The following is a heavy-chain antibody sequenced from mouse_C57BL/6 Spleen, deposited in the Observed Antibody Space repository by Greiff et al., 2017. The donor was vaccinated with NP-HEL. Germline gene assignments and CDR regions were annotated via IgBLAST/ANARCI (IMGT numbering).Heavy chain of an antibody. CDR1: GYSFTSYY. CDR3: AVVATRGYFDY. V-gene: IGHV1-66*01. Sequence: VQLQQSGPELVKPGASVKISCKASGYSFTSYYIHWVKQRPGQGLEWIGWIYPGSGNTKYNEKFKGKATLTADTSSSTAYMQLSSLTSEDSAVYYCAVVATRGYFDYWGQGTTLTVSS. D-gene: IGHD1-1*01. CDR2: IYPGSGNT. J-gene: IGHJ2*01.